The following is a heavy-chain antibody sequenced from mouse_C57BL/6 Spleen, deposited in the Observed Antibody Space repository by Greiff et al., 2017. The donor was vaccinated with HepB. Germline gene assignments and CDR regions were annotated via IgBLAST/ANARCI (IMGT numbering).Heavy chain of an antibody. CDR3: ARQGYDGDYFDY. J-gene: IGHJ2*01. V-gene: IGHV5-6*01. D-gene: IGHD2-2*01. CDR2: ISSGGSYT. CDR1: GFTLSSYG. Sequence: DVQLVESGGDLVKPGGSLKLSCAASGFTLSSYGMSWVRQTPDKRLEWVATISSGGSYTYYPDSVKGRFTISRDNAKNTLYLQMSSLKSEDTAMYYCARQGYDGDYFDYWGQGTTLTVSS.